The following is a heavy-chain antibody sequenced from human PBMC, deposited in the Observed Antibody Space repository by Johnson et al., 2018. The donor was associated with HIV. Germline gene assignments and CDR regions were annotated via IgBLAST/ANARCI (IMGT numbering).Heavy chain of an antibody. CDR3: STFYDYNRDDYELASFLTDACDI. CDR2: IWYDGSNK. D-gene: IGHD3-16*01. CDR1: GFTFSSYD. J-gene: IGHJ3*02. V-gene: IGHV3-33*08. Sequence: QVQLVESGGGVVQTGGSLRLSCAASGFTFSSYDMHWVRQAPGKGLEWVAVIWYDGSNKYYADSVKGRFTISRDNSKNTLYLQMNSLTAEDTAVYYCSTFYDYNRDDYELASFLTDACDIWGQGTMVTVSS.